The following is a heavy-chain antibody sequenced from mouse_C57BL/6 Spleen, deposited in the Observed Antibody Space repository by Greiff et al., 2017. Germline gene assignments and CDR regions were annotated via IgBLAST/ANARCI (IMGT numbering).Heavy chain of an antibody. D-gene: IGHD2-12*01. J-gene: IGHJ2*01. CDR3: AGHKGYNYGELFDY. CDR1: GFTFSSYT. Sequence: EVMLVESGGGLVKPGGSLKLSCAASGFTFSSYTMSWVRQTPEKRLEWVATISGGGGNTYYPDSVKGRFTISRDNAKNTLYLQMSSLRTEDTALCYCAGHKGYNYGELFDYWGQGTTLTVSS. V-gene: IGHV5-9*01. CDR2: ISGGGGNT.